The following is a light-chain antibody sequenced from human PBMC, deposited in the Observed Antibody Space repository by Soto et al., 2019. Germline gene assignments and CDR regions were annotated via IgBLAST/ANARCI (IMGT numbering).Light chain of an antibody. CDR2: DAS. J-gene: IGKJ1*01. CDR3: QQRSNWPPTWT. Sequence: EIVLTQSPPTLSLSPGERATLSCRASQSFSSYLAWYQQKPGQAPRLLIYDASKRATGIPARFSGSGSGTDFTLTISSLEPEEFAVYYCQQRSNWPPTWTFGQGTRVEIK. V-gene: IGKV3-11*01. CDR1: QSFSSY.